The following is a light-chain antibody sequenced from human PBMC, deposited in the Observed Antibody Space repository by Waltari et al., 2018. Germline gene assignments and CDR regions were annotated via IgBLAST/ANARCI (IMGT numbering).Light chain of an antibody. CDR2: GAS. CDR1: KSISEY. V-gene: IGKV1-39*01. J-gene: IGKJ4*01. Sequence: DTQMTHSPSSLSASVVEKVTITCRASKSISEYLKWYQQKPGKAPKLLIYGASSLQRGVSSRFSGSGYGTDFTSSITSLQPEASATYYCQQSYTFGGGTKGEIK. CDR3: QQSYT.